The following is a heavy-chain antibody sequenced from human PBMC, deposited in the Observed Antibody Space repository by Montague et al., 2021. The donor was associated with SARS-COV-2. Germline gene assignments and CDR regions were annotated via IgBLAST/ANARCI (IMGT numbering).Heavy chain of an antibody. CDR2: ISDDGSNK. J-gene: IGHJ1*01. Sequence: SLRLSCAASGFTFSSYAMHWVRQAPGKGLEWVAVISDDGSNKYYADSVKGRFTIPRDNSKNTLYLQMNSLRAEDTAVYYRASRENYGSGSHFQHWGQGTLVTVSS. V-gene: IGHV3-30-3*01. D-gene: IGHD3-10*01. CDR3: ASRENYGSGSHFQH. CDR1: GFTFSSYA.